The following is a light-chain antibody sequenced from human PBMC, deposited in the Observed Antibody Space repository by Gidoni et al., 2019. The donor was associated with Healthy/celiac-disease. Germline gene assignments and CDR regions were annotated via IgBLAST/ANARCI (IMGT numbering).Light chain of an antibody. CDR3: QQSDSTLGT. V-gene: IGKV1-39*01. CDR1: QSISSY. J-gene: IGKJ1*01. Sequence: QMTQSPSSLSASVGHRVPITCRASQSISSYLNWYQQKPGKAPKLLIYAASSLQSGVPARFSGSGSGTDFTLTISSLQPEDFAAYYCQQSDSTLGTFGQGTKVEIK. CDR2: AAS.